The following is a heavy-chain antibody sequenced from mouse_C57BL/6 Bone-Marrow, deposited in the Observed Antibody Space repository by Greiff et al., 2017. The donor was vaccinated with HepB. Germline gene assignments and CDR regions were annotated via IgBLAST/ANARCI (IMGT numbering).Heavy chain of an antibody. CDR3: ARHEVPYFDY. CDR1: EYEFPSHD. J-gene: IGHJ2*01. V-gene: IGHV5-2*01. Sequence: EVKVVESWGGLVQPGESLKLSCESNEYEFPSHDMSWVRKTPEKRLELVAAINSDGGSTYYPDTMERRVIISRDNTKKTLYLQMSSLRSEDTAVYYCARHEVPYFDYWGQGTTLTVSS. CDR2: INSDGGST.